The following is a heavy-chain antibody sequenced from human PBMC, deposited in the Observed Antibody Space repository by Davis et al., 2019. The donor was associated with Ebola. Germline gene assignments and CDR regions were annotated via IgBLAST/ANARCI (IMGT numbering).Heavy chain of an antibody. J-gene: IGHJ4*02. CDR2: ISHGGIS. D-gene: IGHD2-21*02. Sequence: ESLKIPCATSGFTFGDYGMDWIRQPPGKGLEWIGEISHGGISNYNPSLMSRVTISVDTSKNQFSLKLSSVTAADTAVYYCARYRILSLVTARFDYWGQGTLVTVSS. V-gene: IGHV4-34*01. CDR3: ARYRILSLVTARFDY. CDR1: GFTFGDYG.